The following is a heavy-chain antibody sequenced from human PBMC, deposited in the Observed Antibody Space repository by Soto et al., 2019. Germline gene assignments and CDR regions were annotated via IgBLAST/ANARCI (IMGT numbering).Heavy chain of an antibody. CDR2: INHNGGT. J-gene: IGHJ6*02. Sequence: SETLSLTCAIYGGSFSNYYWNWIRQPPGKGLEWMGKINHNGGTNYSPSLKSRLTISVDTSKNQFSLKLTSVTAADTAVYFCGRGRGYSNAWGSYYSGMDVWGQGTTVTVSS. V-gene: IGHV4-34*01. CDR1: GGSFSNYY. D-gene: IGHD6-19*01. CDR3: GRGRGYSNAWGSYYSGMDV.